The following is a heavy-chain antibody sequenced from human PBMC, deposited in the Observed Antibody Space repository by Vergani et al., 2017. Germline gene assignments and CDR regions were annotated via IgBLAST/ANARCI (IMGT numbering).Heavy chain of an antibody. V-gene: IGHV1-69*02. CDR2: IIPILGIA. CDR1: GGTFSTYT. Sequence: QVQLVQSGAEVKKPGSSVKVSCKASGGTFSTYTISWVRQAPGQGLEWMGRIIPILGIANYAQKFQGRVTITAGKSTSTAYMELSSLRSEDTAVYYCARDHYGSGGYYYWGQGALVTVSS. D-gene: IGHD3-22*01. J-gene: IGHJ4*02. CDR3: ARDHYGSGGYYY.